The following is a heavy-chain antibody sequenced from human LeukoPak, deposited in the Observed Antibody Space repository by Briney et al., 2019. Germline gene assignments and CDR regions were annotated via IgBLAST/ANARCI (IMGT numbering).Heavy chain of an antibody. V-gene: IGHV1-46*01. CDR1: GYTFTSYY. Sequence: GASVKVSCKASGYTFTSYYMHWVRQAPGQGLEWMGIINPSGGSTSYAQKFQGRVTMTRDMSTSTVYMELSSQRSEDTAVYYCARAGVTMVRGVNYYYMDVWGKGTTVTVSS. CDR2: INPSGGST. D-gene: IGHD3-10*01. J-gene: IGHJ6*03. CDR3: ARAGVTMVRGVNYYYMDV.